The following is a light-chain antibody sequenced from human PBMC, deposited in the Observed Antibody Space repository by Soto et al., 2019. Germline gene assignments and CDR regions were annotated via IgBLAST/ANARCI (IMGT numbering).Light chain of an antibody. J-gene: IGKJ1*01. CDR3: QQSDSMPWT. CDR2: AAS. CDR1: QSISGY. V-gene: IGKV1-39*01. Sequence: IPMTQSPSSLSESLVDSVTITCRASQSISGYLNWYQKKSGQAPRLLMYAASSLQSGVPSRFSGSGSGTDFTLTISSLQPEDSATYYCQQSDSMPWTFGQGTKVDI.